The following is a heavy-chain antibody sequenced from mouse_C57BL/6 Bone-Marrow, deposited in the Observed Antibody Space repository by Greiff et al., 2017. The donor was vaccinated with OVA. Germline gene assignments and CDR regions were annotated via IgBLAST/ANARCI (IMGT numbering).Heavy chain of an antibody. D-gene: IGHD2-4*01. CDR2: IWSGGST. CDR3: AKTLYDYDANYFDY. V-gene: IGHV2-4*01. CDR1: GFSLTSYG. Sequence: VQLQQSGPGLVQPSQSLSITCTVSGFSLTSYGVHWVRQPPGKGLEWLGVIWSGGSTDYNAAFISRLSISKDNSKSQVFFKMNSLQADDTAIYYCAKTLYDYDANYFDYWGQGTTLTVSS. J-gene: IGHJ2*01.